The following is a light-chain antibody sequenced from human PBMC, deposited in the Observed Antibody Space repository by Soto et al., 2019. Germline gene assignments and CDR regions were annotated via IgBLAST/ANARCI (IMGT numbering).Light chain of an antibody. V-gene: IGKV2-28*01. CDR1: QRLLHSNGNNF. CDR3: MQALQTPYT. J-gene: IGKJ2*01. Sequence: EIVMTQSPPSLTVTPVEPASISCRSSQRLLHSNGNNFLDWYLQKPGQSPQLLIYLGSNRASGVPDRVSGSAAGTDFTLKISRVEAEDVGVYYCMQALQTPYTFGQGTKLEIK. CDR2: LGS.